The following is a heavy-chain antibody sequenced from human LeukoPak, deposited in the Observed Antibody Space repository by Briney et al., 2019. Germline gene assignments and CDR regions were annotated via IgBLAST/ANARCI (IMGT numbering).Heavy chain of an antibody. CDR3: AREASYGSGSYYNAPDY. J-gene: IGHJ4*02. V-gene: IGHV1-8*01. D-gene: IGHD3-10*01. CDR1: GYNFTSYD. Sequence: ASVKVTCKASGYNFTSYDINWVRQATGQGLEWMGWMNPNSGNTGYAQKFQGRVTMTRNTSISTAYMELSRLRSDDTAVYYCAREASYGSGSYYNAPDYWGQGTLVTVSS. CDR2: MNPNSGNT.